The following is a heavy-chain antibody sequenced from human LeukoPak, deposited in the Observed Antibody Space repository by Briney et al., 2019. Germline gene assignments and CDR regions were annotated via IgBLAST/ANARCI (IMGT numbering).Heavy chain of an antibody. CDR1: GGSISSYY. CDR2: IYYSGST. V-gene: IGHV4-59*08. D-gene: IGHD6-13*01. Sequence: PSETLSLTCTVSGGSISSYYWSWIRQPPGKGLEWIGYIYYSGSTNYNPSPQSRVTISVDTSKNQFSLKLSSVTAADTAVYYCARHLKTGIATAGTAYYGMDVWGQGTTVTVSS. CDR3: ARHLKTGIATAGTAYYGMDV. J-gene: IGHJ6*02.